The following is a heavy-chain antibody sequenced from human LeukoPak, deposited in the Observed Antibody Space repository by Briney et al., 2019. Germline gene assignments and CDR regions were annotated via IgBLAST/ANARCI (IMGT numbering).Heavy chain of an antibody. Sequence: SETLSLTCTVSGGSISSYYWSWIRQPPGKGLEWIGYIHNTGSTNYNPSLKGRVTISVDTSKNQFSLKLSSVTTADTAVYHCSSGSGYRIEDWGQGTLVTVSS. CDR3: SSGSGYRIED. V-gene: IGHV4-59*01. CDR1: GGSISSYY. CDR2: IHNTGST. D-gene: IGHD6-13*01. J-gene: IGHJ4*02.